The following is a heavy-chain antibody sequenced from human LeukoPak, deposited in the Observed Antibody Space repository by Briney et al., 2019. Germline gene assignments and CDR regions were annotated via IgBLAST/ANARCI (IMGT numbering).Heavy chain of an antibody. D-gene: IGHD4-17*01. CDR3: ARAGYYGDYLYSFDY. CDR1: GFTFSSYW. CDR2: INSDGSST. J-gene: IGHJ4*02. Sequence: GGSLRLSCAASGFTFSSYWMNWVRQAPGKGLVWVSRINSDGSSTSYADSVKGRFTISRDNAKNTLYLQMNSLRAEDTAVYYCARAGYYGDYLYSFDYWGQGTLVTVSS. V-gene: IGHV3-74*01.